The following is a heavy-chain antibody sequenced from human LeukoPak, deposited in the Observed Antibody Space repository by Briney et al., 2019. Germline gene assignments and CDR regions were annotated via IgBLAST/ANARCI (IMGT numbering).Heavy chain of an antibody. CDR1: GGCIGSGDYY. D-gene: IGHD6-25*01. CDR3: ARGAAHWFGP. Sequence: SQTLSLTCTVSGGCIGSGDYYWSWIRQPPGKGLEWIGFIYYRGNTYYNPSLKSRVTISIDTVRDQFSLRLSSVTAADTAVYYCARGAAHWFGPWGQGTLVTVSS. CDR2: IYYRGNT. V-gene: IGHV4-30-4*01. J-gene: IGHJ5*02.